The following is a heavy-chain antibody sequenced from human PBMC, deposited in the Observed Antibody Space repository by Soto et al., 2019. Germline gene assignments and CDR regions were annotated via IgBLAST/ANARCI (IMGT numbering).Heavy chain of an antibody. D-gene: IGHD3-9*01. Sequence: EVQLLESGGGLVQPGGSLRLSCAASGFTFSSYAMSWVRQAPGKGLEWVSAISGSGGSPYYADSVKGRFTISRDNSKNTLYLQMNSLRAEDTAVYYCAKVRELRYFDWLLYDYWGQGTLVTVSS. CDR1: GFTFSSYA. CDR2: ISGSGGSP. V-gene: IGHV3-23*01. CDR3: AKVRELRYFDWLLYDY. J-gene: IGHJ4*02.